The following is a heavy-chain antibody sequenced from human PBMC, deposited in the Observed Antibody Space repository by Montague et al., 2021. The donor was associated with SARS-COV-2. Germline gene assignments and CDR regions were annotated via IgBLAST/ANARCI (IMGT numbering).Heavy chain of an antibody. J-gene: IGHJ4*01. Sequence: SETLSLTCIVSRDSITNSHWGWVRHPPGKGLEWTTYFLPTGDCNHNPSPRSRITTSVNTAKNQFSLRLRSVTAADSACYFCARVPAVTKVSAATIDFWGHGTLVSVAS. V-gene: IGHV4-59*01. D-gene: IGHD4-11*01. CDR3: ARVPAVTKVSAATIDF. CDR1: RDSITNSH. CDR2: FLPTGDC.